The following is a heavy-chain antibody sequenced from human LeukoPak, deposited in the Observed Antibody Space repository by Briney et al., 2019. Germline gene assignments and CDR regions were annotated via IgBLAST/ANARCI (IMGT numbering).Heavy chain of an antibody. CDR1: GGSLSSTSYY. CDR2: IYFSGST. D-gene: IGHD6-25*01. V-gene: IGHV4-39*07. CDR3: ARALVLDSRLYYYYMDV. Sequence: SETLSFTCTVSGGSLSSTSYYWGWIRQPPGKGLEWIGSIYFSGSTSYNPSLKSRVTISVDTSKNQFSLKLSSVTAADTAVYYCARALVLDSRLYYYYMDVWGKGTTVTVSS. J-gene: IGHJ6*03.